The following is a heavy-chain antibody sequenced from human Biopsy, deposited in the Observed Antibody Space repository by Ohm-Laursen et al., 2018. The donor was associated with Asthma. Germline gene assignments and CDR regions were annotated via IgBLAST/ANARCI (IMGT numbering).Heavy chain of an antibody. V-gene: IGHV3-30*18. CDR2: VSYDGGVA. CDR1: GFVFRSHA. D-gene: IGHD3-3*01. J-gene: IGHJ4*02. Sequence: SLRLSCAASGFVFRSHAMHWVRQAPGKGLEWVAVVSYDGGVAHYADSMKGRFPISRDNAKSRLYLQMNRLRTDDTAVYYCAKRRGYSDLTDFDHWGQGTLVTVSS. CDR3: AKRRGYSDLTDFDH.